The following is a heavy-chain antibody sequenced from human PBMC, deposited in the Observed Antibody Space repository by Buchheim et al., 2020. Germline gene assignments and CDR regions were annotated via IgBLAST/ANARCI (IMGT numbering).Heavy chain of an antibody. CDR2: ISSSSRVI. CDR3: ASSRPPP. D-gene: IGHD6-6*01. V-gene: IGHV3-48*01. CDR1: GFTFSTYS. J-gene: IGHJ5*02. Sequence: DVHLVESGGGLVQPGGSLRLSCAASGFTFSTYSMNWVRQAPGKGLEWISYISSSSRVIYYADSVKGRFTISRDNSKNSLFLQMNSLRAEDTAVYYCASSRPPPWGQGT.